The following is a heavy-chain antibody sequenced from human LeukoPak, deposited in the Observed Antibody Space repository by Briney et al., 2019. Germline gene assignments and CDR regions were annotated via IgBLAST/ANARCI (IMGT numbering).Heavy chain of an antibody. D-gene: IGHD2-2*02. J-gene: IGHJ4*02. Sequence: GGSLRLSCAASGFTFSSYWMHWVRQAPGKGLVWVSRINSDGGSTSYADSVKGRFTISRDNAKNTLYLQMNSLRAEDTAVYYCARALRYCSSTSCYRLDYWGQGTLVTVSS. V-gene: IGHV3-74*01. CDR3: ARALRYCSSTSCYRLDY. CDR1: GFTFSSYW. CDR2: INSDGGST.